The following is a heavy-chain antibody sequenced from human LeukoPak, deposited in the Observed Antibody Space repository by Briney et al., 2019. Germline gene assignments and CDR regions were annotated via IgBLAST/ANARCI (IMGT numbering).Heavy chain of an antibody. V-gene: IGHV3-48*03. CDR1: GFTFSSFE. D-gene: IGHD2-15*01. J-gene: IGHJ4*02. CDR2: ISSTGSTI. Sequence: GGSLRLSRAASGFTFSSFEMNWVRQAPGKGLEWVSYISSTGSTIHYADSVKGRFTISRDNAKNSLYLQMNSLRAEDTAVYYCAREASKRGAAAVDFWGQGALVTVSS. CDR3: AREASKRGAAAVDF.